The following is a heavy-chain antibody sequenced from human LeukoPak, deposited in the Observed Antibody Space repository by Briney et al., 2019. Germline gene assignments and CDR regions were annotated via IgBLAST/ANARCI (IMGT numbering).Heavy chain of an antibody. CDR3: AKMEGQRLYDYCMDV. V-gene: IGHV3-23*01. CDR2: MSGSGYYT. Sequence: GGSLRLSCAASGFALSNFAMSWVRQAPGKGLEWVSAMSGSGYYTYYVESVKGRFTISRDNSKNTLYLHMNSLRADDTAVYYCAKMEGQRLYDYCMDVWGRGTTVTVSS. D-gene: IGHD3-3*01. J-gene: IGHJ6*03. CDR1: GFALSNFA.